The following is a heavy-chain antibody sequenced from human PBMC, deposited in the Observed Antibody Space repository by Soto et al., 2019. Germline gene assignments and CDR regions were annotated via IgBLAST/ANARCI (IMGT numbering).Heavy chain of an antibody. CDR3: ARDSKDSRGYAYDY. D-gene: IGHD3-22*01. CDR1: GYTFTSYY. CDR2: IDPSGGST. V-gene: IGHV1-46*01. Sequence: GASVKVSCKAYGYTFTSYYIHWVRQAPGHGLEWMGIIDPSGGSTGYAQKFQGRVTMTRDTSTSTVYLELSSLRSEDTAVYYCARDSKDSRGYAYDYWGQGTPVTVSS. J-gene: IGHJ4*02.